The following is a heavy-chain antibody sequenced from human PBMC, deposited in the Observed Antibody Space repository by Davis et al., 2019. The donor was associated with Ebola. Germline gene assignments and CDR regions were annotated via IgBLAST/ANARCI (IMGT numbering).Heavy chain of an antibody. V-gene: IGHV1-69*13. CDR3: AGPDSYGDYGYRGHYYYYYGMDV. Sequence: AASVKVSCMAAGGTFSSYAISWVRQAPGQGLEWVRGIIPIVGTANYAQKFQGRVTITADESTSTAYMELSSLRSEDTAVYYCAGPDSYGDYGYRGHYYYYYGMDVWGQGTTVTVSS. D-gene: IGHD4-17*01. CDR2: IIPIVGTA. CDR1: GGTFSSYA. J-gene: IGHJ6*02.